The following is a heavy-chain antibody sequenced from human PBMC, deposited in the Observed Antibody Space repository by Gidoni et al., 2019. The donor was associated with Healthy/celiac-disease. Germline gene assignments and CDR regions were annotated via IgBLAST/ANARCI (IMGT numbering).Heavy chain of an antibody. V-gene: IGHV3-23*01. CDR3: AKVFGDLFDY. Sequence: GRFTISRDNSKNTLYLQMNSLRAEDTAVYYCAKVFGDLFDYWGQGTLVTVSS. D-gene: IGHD4-17*01. J-gene: IGHJ4*02.